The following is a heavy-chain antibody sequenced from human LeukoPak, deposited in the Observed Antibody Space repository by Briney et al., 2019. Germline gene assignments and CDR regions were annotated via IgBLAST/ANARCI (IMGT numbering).Heavy chain of an antibody. CDR3: ARGTMVRGVIR. Sequence: KTSETLSLTCTVSGGSISSGGYYWSWIRQHPGKGLEWIGYIYYSGSTYYNPSLKSRVTISVDTSKNQFSLKLSSVTAADTAVYYCARGTMVRGVIRWGQGTLVTVSS. J-gene: IGHJ4*02. CDR2: IYYSGST. D-gene: IGHD3-10*01. V-gene: IGHV4-31*03. CDR1: GGSISSGGYY.